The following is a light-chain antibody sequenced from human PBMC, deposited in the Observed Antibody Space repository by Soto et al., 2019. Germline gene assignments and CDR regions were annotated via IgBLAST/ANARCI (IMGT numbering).Light chain of an antibody. CDR2: DTS. Sequence: EVGMTQSPATLAVSPGEGATPPCRASQGIGDTLAWYQHKPGQTPRLLIYDTSTRATGVPARFSGSRSGTEFTLTINSLQSEDFAVYYCQRYNNWPLTFGGGTKVDIK. CDR1: QGIGDT. CDR3: QRYNNWPLT. J-gene: IGKJ4*01. V-gene: IGKV3-15*01.